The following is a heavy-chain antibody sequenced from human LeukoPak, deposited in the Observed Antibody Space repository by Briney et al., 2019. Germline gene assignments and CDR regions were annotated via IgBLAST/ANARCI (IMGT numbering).Heavy chain of an antibody. J-gene: IGHJ4*02. V-gene: IGHV1-69*05. Sequence: ASVKVSCKASGGTFSSYAISWVRQAPGQGLEWMGRIIPIFGTANYAQKFQGRVTITTDESTSTAYMELSSLRSEDTAVYYCARDHKLELRPYYFDYWGQGTLVTVSS. D-gene: IGHD1-7*01. CDR1: GGTFSSYA. CDR3: ARDHKLELRPYYFDY. CDR2: IIPIFGTA.